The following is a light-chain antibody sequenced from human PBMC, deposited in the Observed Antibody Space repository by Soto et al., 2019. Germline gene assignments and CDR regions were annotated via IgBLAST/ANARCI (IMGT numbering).Light chain of an antibody. V-gene: IGKV3-20*01. CDR1: RHVYINA. CDR3: QEYGASPFT. J-gene: IGKJ3*01. Sequence: VVLTQSPATLSLSPGDRATLSCRASRHVYINALGWYQQKPGRTPTLLIYGASTRATDIPDRFSATGFGTDCSLPISGLEPEDSAVYSCQEYGASPFTFGPGPRLEI. CDR2: GAS.